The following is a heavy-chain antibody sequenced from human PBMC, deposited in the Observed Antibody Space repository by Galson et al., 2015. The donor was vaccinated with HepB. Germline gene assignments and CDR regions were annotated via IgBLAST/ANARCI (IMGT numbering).Heavy chain of an antibody. V-gene: IGHV3-30-3*01. CDR3: ARARAIVNFYYYYGMDV. CDR1: GFTFSSYA. CDR2: ISYDGSNK. Sequence: SLRLSCAASGFTFSSYAMHWVRQAPGKGLEWVAVISYDGSNKYYADSVKGRFTISRDNSKNTLYLQMNSLRAEDTAVYYCARARAIVNFYYYYGMDVWGQGTTVTVSS. J-gene: IGHJ6*02. D-gene: IGHD2-21*01.